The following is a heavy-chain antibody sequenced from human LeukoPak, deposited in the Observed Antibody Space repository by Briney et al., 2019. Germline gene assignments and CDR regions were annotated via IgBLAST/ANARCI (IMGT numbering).Heavy chain of an antibody. J-gene: IGHJ5*02. V-gene: IGHV3-23*01. CDR2: ISGSGGST. CDR1: GFTFSSYW. D-gene: IGHD2-21*02. CDR3: ASRPVTAFLRSGS. Sequence: GGSLRLSCAASGFTFSSYWMSWVRQAPGKGLEWVSAISGSGGSTYYADSVKGRFTISRDNSKNTLYLQMNSLRAEDTAVYYCASRPVTAFLRSGSWGQGTLVTVSS.